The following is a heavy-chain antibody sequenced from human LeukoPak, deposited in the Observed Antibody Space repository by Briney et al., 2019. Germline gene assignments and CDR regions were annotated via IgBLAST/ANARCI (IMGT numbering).Heavy chain of an antibody. D-gene: IGHD3-16*01. V-gene: IGHV1-69*13. CDR2: IIPIFGTA. J-gene: IGHJ6*02. CDR3: ARDDVWVPYETRYYYYGMDV. CDR1: GGTFSSYA. Sequence: SVKVSCKASGGTFSSYAISWVRQAPGQGLEWMGGIIPIFGTANYAQKFQGRVTITADESTSTAYMELSSLRSEDTAVYYCARDDVWVPYETRYYYYGMDVWGQGTTVAVSS.